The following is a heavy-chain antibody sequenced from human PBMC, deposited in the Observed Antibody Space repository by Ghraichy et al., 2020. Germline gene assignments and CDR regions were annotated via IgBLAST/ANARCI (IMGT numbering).Heavy chain of an antibody. CDR1: GFSLSTSGVG. D-gene: IGHD6-25*01. V-gene: IGHV2-5*02. Sequence: SGPTLVKPTQTLTLTCTFSGFSLSTSGVGVGWIRQPPGKALEWLALIYWDDDKRYSPSLKSRLTITKDTSKNQVVLTMTNMDPVDTATYYCAHSFPGIAAETEGRWSNHDAFDIWGQGTMVTVSS. CDR2: IYWDDDK. CDR3: AHSFPGIAAETEGRWSNHDAFDI. J-gene: IGHJ3*02.